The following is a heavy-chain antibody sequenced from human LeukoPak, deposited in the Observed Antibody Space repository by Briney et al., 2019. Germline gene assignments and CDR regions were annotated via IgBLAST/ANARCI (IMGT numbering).Heavy chain of an antibody. CDR3: ARGRVGQWLVDAFDI. CDR1: RFTFSNYW. J-gene: IGHJ3*02. Sequence: GGSLRLSCVVSRFTFSNYWMSWVRQAPGKWLEWVANIKQDGSEKYYVDSVKGRFTISRDNAKNSLYLQMNSLRAEDTAVYYCARGRVGQWLVDAFDIWGQGTMVTVSS. D-gene: IGHD6-19*01. CDR2: IKQDGSEK. V-gene: IGHV3-7*01.